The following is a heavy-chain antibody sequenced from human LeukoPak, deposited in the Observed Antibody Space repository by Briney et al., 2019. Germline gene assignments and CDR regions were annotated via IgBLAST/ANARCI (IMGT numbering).Heavy chain of an antibody. D-gene: IGHD4-23*01. CDR3: AKDVTVVTPRDLFDY. CDR2: ISGSGGST. V-gene: IGHV3-23*01. J-gene: IGHJ4*02. CDR1: GFTFSTYA. Sequence: GGSLRLSCVASGFTFSTYAMTWVRQAPGKGLEWVSAISGSGGSTYYADSVKGRFTISRDNSKNTVYLQMNSLRAEDTAVYYCAKDVTVVTPRDLFDYWGQGTRLTLSS.